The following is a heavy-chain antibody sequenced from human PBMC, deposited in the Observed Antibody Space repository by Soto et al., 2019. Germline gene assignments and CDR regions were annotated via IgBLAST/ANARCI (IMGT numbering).Heavy chain of an antibody. CDR3: AKEFFDSSGFSPSLDALDI. CDR1: GFTLGTYG. V-gene: IGHV3-30*18. CDR2: ISNDGGDK. D-gene: IGHD3-22*01. J-gene: IGHJ3*02. Sequence: QVQLAESGGGVVQPGRSLTLTCAASGFTLGTYGMHWVRQAPGKGLEWVAVISNDGGDKYYSDSVMGRFTISRDNSKNTQFLQMNSLRAKDTAVYFCAKEFFDSSGFSPSLDALDIWGQGTVVTVSS.